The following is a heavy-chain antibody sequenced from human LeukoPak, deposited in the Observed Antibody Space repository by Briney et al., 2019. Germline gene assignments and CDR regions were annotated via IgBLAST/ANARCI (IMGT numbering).Heavy chain of an antibody. D-gene: IGHD6-13*01. J-gene: IGHJ5*02. CDR2: ISSSGSTI. CDR3: ARDKIPSAGTPRGFDP. V-gene: IGHV3-48*03. Sequence: GGSLRLSCAASGIIFSSDAMTWVRQAPGKGLEWVSYISSSGSTIYYADSVKGRFTISRDNAKNSLYLQMNSLRAEDTAVYYCARDKIPSAGTPRGFDPWGQGTLVTVSS. CDR1: GIIFSSDA.